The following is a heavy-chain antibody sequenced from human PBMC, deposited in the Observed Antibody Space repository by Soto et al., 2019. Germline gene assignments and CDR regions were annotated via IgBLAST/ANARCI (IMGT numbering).Heavy chain of an antibody. CDR2: IIPMLGKA. D-gene: IGHD5-18*01. J-gene: IGHJ4*02. CDR1: GGTFRSYS. CDR3: ARVWSSYSYGTTFDY. V-gene: IGHV1-69*11. Sequence: QVQLVQSGAEVKKPGSSVKVSCQASGGTFRSYSTSWVRQAPGQGLEWMGGIIPMLGKANYAQEFEGRVTITADEPTSRGYMELRGRRSEDTAVYYCARVWSSYSYGTTFDYWGQGTQVTVSS.